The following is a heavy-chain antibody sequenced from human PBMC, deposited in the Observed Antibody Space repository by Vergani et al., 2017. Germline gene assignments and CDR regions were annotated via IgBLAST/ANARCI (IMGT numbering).Heavy chain of an antibody. J-gene: IGHJ4*02. V-gene: IGHV4-4*01. CDR3: ASNPRLGGDVVDS. CDR1: GDSISSNNC. Sequence: QVQLQESGPGLVKPPGTLSLTCAVSGDSISSNNCWTWVRQAPGKGLQWIGEIHRSRSTNYNPSLRRRVTISLDKSKNQFSLKLTSVTAADTAVYFCASNPRLGGDVVDSWGQGTLVTVSS. CDR2: IHRSRST. D-gene: IGHD3-16*01.